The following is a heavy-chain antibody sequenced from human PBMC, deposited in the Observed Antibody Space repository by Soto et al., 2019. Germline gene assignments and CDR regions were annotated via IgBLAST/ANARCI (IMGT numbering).Heavy chain of an antibody. V-gene: IGHV3-33*01. CDR2: IWYDGSNK. CDR1: GFTFSSYG. D-gene: IGHD4-17*01. CDR3: AYGGNSGHYYGMDV. Sequence: GGSLRLSCAASGFTFSSYGMHWVRQAPGKGLEWVAVIWYDGSNKYYADSVKGRFTISRDNSKNTLYLQMNSLRAEDTAVYYCAYGGNSGHYYGMDVCGQGTMFTV. J-gene: IGHJ6*02.